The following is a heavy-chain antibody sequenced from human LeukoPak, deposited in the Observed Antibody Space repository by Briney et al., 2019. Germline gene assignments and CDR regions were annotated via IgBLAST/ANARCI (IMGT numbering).Heavy chain of an antibody. V-gene: IGHV4-30-2*01. Sequence: SQTLSLTCAVSGGSISSGGYSWSWIRQPPGKGLEWIGCIYDSGSTYYNPSLKSRVTISVDRSKNQFSLKLSSVTAADTAVYYCARAHITMVRRVIGPDAFDIWGQGTMVTVSS. CDR2: IYDSGST. CDR3: ARAHITMVRRVIGPDAFDI. CDR1: GGSISSGGYS. J-gene: IGHJ3*02. D-gene: IGHD3-10*01.